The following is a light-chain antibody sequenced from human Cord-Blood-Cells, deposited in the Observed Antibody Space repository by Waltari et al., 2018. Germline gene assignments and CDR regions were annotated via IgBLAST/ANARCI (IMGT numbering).Light chain of an antibody. CDR1: SSDVGGYNY. CDR2: DVS. CDR3: SSYTSSSTWV. V-gene: IGLV2-14*01. J-gene: IGLJ3*02. Sequence: QSALTQPASVSGSPGQSITISCPGTSSDVGGYNYGSWYQQHPGKAPKLMIYDVSKRPSGVSNRFSGSKSGNTASLTISGLQAEDEADYYCSSYTSSSTWVFGGGTKLTVL.